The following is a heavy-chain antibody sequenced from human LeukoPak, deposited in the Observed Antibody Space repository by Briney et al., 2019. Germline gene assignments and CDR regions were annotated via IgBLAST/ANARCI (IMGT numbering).Heavy chain of an antibody. Sequence: PSETLSLTCTVSGDSISNTRFYWAWIRQPPGKGLEWIGHIYYSGSTYYNPSLKSRVTISVYTSNNHFSLTLYSVTAADTAIYYCARVDCGGGIRHSLDYWGQGTLVTVSS. CDR3: ARVDCGGGIRHSLDY. D-gene: IGHD2-15*01. V-gene: IGHV4-39*07. CDR2: IYYSGST. J-gene: IGHJ4*02. CDR1: GDSISNTRFY.